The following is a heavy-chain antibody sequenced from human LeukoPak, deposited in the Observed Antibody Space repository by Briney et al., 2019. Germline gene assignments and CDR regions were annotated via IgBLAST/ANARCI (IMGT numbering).Heavy chain of an antibody. D-gene: IGHD3-22*01. Sequence: GGSLRLSCAASGFTFSNHNMDWVRQAPGKGLEWISYISGRGEAIFYADSVQGRFTISRDNAKNSLYLQMNSLRAEDTAVYYCARASLFRNYYYDSSGYYPGYYFDYWGQGTLVTVSS. J-gene: IGHJ4*02. CDR1: GFTFSNHN. V-gene: IGHV3-48*04. CDR3: ARASLFRNYYYDSSGYYPGYYFDY. CDR2: ISGRGEAI.